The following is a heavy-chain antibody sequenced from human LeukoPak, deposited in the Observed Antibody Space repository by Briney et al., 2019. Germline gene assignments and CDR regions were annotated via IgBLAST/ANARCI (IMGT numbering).Heavy chain of an antibody. Sequence: ASVKVSCKASGGTFSSYAISWVRQAPGQGLEWMGWINPNSGGTNYAQKFQGRVTMTRDTSISTAYMELSRLRSDDTAMYYCAREGTTMVRGVIITNWFDPWGQGTLVTVSS. CDR1: GGTFSSYA. CDR2: INPNSGGT. CDR3: AREGTTMVRGVIITNWFDP. V-gene: IGHV1-2*02. D-gene: IGHD3-10*01. J-gene: IGHJ5*02.